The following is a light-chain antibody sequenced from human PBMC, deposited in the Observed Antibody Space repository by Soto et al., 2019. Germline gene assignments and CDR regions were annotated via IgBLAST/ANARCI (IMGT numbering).Light chain of an antibody. J-gene: IGKJ4*01. CDR1: QSVLYSSDNKNY. Sequence: DVVVPQSPDSLAVSLGERATINCKSSQSVLYSSDNKNYLAWYLQKPGQPPKLLIYWASSRESGVPDRFSGSGSGTDFTLTISSLQAEDVAVYYCQQYYSAPLTFGGGTKVEIK. V-gene: IGKV4-1*01. CDR2: WAS. CDR3: QQYYSAPLT.